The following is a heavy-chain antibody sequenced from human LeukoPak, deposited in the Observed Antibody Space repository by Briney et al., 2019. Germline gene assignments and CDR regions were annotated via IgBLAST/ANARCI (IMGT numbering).Heavy chain of an antibody. D-gene: IGHD1-7*01. CDR2: ISGSGGST. J-gene: IGHJ3*02. CDR3: AKHSNFGNYDI. CDR1: GFTFSSYA. V-gene: IGHV3-23*01. Sequence: GPLRLSCAASGFTFSSYAMSWVRQAPGKGLEWVSAISGSGGSTYYADSVKGRFTISRDNSKNTLYPQMNSLRAEDTAVYYCAKHSNFGNYDIWGQGTMVTVSS.